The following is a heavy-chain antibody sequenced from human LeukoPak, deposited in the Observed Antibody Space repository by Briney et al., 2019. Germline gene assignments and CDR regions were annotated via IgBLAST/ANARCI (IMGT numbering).Heavy chain of an antibody. CDR2: SNPKSGGT. Sequence: VASVKASCKASGYTFTDYYVHWVRQAPGQGFEWMGWSNPKSGGTNYAQRFQGRVTMTRDTSISTVYMELRRLRVDDTAVYYCARDFDTSGYYAGHWGQGTLVTVSS. D-gene: IGHD3-22*01. J-gene: IGHJ4*02. V-gene: IGHV1-2*02. CDR3: ARDFDTSGYYAGH. CDR1: GYTFTDYY.